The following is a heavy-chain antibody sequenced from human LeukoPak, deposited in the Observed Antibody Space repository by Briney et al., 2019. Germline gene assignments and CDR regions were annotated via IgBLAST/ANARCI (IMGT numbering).Heavy chain of an antibody. Sequence: GGTLRLSCAASGFTFSSYGMSWVRQAPGKGLEWVSAISGSCGSTYYADSVKGRFTISRDNSKNTLYLQMNSLRAEDTAVYYCARGMTTVTTWFDYWGQGTLVTVSS. D-gene: IGHD4-17*01. CDR2: ISGSCGST. CDR1: GFTFSSYG. J-gene: IGHJ4*02. CDR3: ARGMTTVTTWFDY. V-gene: IGHV3-23*01.